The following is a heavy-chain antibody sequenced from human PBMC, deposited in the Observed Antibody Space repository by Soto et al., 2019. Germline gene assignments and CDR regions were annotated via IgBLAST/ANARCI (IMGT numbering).Heavy chain of an antibody. J-gene: IGHJ6*04. V-gene: IGHV1-69*02. CDR3: TTSIFGVLVDLYYAMDV. CDR1: GGPFSNIS. CDR2: VIPILGIV. D-gene: IGHD3-3*02. Sequence: QVQLVQSGAEVKKPGSSVRVSCKASGGPFSNISLSWVRQAPGQGLEWMGRVIPILGIVNFEQKFQGRVTSTADKLTSTSYLRLNSLRSEDTVRYYCTTSIFGVLVDLYYAMDVWDKGTTVTVSS.